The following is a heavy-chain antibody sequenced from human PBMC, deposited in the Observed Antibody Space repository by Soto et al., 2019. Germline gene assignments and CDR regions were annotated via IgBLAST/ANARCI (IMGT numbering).Heavy chain of an antibody. Sequence: SETLSLTCTVSGASISSYYWTWIRQPPGKGLEWIGSIYYSGSTNYNPSLKSRVTISVDTSKNQFSLKLSSVTAADTAVYYCARDRGSGYDKLDYWGQGTLVTVSS. J-gene: IGHJ4*02. CDR3: ARDRGSGYDKLDY. CDR1: GASISSYY. D-gene: IGHD5-12*01. CDR2: IYYSGST. V-gene: IGHV4-59*01.